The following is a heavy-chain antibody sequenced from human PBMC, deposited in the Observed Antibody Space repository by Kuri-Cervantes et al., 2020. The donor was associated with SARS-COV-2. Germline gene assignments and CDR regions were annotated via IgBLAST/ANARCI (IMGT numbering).Heavy chain of an antibody. CDR2: IYYSGST. J-gene: IGHJ4*02. D-gene: IGHD5-18*01. Sequence: SETLSLTCTVPGGSISSSSYYWGWIRQPPGKGLEWIGSIYYSGSTYYNPSLKSRVTISVDTSKNQFSLKLSSVTAADTAVYYCARQVDTAMAFDYWGQGTLVTVSS. CDR3: ARQVDTAMAFDY. V-gene: IGHV4-39*01. CDR1: GGSISSSSYY.